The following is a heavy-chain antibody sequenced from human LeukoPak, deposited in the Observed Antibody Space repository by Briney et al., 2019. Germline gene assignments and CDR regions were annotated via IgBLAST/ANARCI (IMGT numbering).Heavy chain of an antibody. CDR2: MNPNSGGT. Sequence: ASVKVSCKASGYVFSECYLHSVRQAPGQGLEWMGWMNPNSGGTNYAQKFQGRITMTGDTSTAYLVLSRLRSVDTTVYYCARDLGSTVIVGGDAFDLWGQGTMVTVSS. D-gene: IGHD2/OR15-2a*01. CDR1: GYVFSECY. CDR3: ARDLGSTVIVGGDAFDL. J-gene: IGHJ3*01. V-gene: IGHV1-2*02.